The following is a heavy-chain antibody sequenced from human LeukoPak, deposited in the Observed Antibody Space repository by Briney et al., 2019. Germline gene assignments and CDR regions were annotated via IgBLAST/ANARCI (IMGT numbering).Heavy chain of an antibody. CDR1: GFTFSDYY. V-gene: IGHV3-11*01. D-gene: IGHD3-22*01. Sequence: KAGGSLRLSCAASGFTFSDYYMSWIRQAPGKGLEWVSYISSSGSTIYYADSVKGRFTISRDNAKNSLYLQMNSLRAEDTAVYYCARENYYDSSGYYYYYGMDVWGQGTTVTVSS. CDR3: ARENYYDSSGYYYYYGMDV. CDR2: ISSSGSTI. J-gene: IGHJ6*02.